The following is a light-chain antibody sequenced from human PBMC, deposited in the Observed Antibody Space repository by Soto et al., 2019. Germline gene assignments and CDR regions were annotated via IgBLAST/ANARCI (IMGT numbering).Light chain of an antibody. CDR1: QSVLYSSNNNNY. V-gene: IGKV4-1*01. J-gene: IGKJ1*01. CDR2: WAS. CDR3: QQYYSTPWT. Sequence: DIVMTQSPDSLAVSLGERATINCKSSQSVLYSSNNNNYLAWYQQKPGQPPKLLIYWASTRESGVPDRFSGSGSEKDFTLTISSLQAEDVEVYYCQQYYSTPWTYGQGTKVEIK.